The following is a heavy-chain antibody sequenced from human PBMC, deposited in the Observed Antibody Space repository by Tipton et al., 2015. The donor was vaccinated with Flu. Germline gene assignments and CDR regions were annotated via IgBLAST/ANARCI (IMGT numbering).Heavy chain of an antibody. CDR1: GFTFGDYT. V-gene: IGHV3-23*01. CDR2: TSGSGGRT. CDR3: ARDGRDYGSVNYPTVY. D-gene: IGHD3-10*01. J-gene: IGHJ4*02. Sequence: GSLRLSCSASGFTFGDYTMTWLRQAPGKGLEWVSGTSGSGGRTHYADSVKGRFTISRDNSKHTLYLQMNSLRAEDTAMYYCARDGRDYGSVNYPTVYWGQGTLVTVSS.